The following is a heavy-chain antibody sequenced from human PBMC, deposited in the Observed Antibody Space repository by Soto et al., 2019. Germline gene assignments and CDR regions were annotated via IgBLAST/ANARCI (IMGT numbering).Heavy chain of an antibody. V-gene: IGHV1-18*01. D-gene: IGHD2-15*01. CDR3: ARCAYSRGGTCTSRISDS. Sequence: QVQLVQSGAEVKKPGASVKVSCKPSGYTFTNYGISWVRQAPGQGLEWMGWISADNGNTNYAQKCQGRVTMTTDTSTSTAYMGLGSLSSDDTAVYYCARCAYSRGGTCTSRISDSWGQGTLVTFSS. CDR2: ISADNGNT. CDR1: GYTFTNYG. J-gene: IGHJ4*02.